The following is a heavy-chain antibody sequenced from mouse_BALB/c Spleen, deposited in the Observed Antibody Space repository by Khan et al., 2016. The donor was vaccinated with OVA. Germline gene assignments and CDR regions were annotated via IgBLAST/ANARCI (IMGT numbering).Heavy chain of an antibody. CDR2: ISNRGTTT. Sequence: EVELVESGGGFMQPGGSLKLSCATSGFTFTDYYMYWVRQTPEKRLEWVAHISNRGTTTYYSDTLRGRFTISRDNAKNTLYLQMSRLKSEDTAIYSCAREGDDGGLAYWGQGTLVTVSA. D-gene: IGHD2-3*01. V-gene: IGHV5-12*02. CDR3: AREGDDGGLAY. J-gene: IGHJ3*01. CDR1: GFTFTDYY.